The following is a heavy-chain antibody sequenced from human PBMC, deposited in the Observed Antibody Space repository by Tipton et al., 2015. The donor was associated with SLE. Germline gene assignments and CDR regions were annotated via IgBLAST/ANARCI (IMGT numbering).Heavy chain of an antibody. CDR3: AIDRAICTRTTCYGDNLFDP. Sequence: LSLSCTVSGGSISNSDYFWGWVRQSPEKGLEWIGIIHYSGTTYYNPSLKSRVTISVDTSKNQFSLKVNSLTAADTAVYYCAIDRAICTRTTCYGDNLFDPGGHGTLVTVSS. D-gene: IGHD2-2*01. CDR2: IHYSGTT. CDR1: GGSISNSDYF. V-gene: IGHV4-39*07. J-gene: IGHJ5*02.